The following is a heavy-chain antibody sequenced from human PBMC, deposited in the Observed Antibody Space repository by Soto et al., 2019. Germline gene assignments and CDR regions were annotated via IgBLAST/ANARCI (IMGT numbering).Heavy chain of an antibody. J-gene: IGHJ4*02. CDR1: GYTFTSYA. D-gene: IGHD3-22*01. CDR2: INAGNGNT. CDR3: ARGFITMIVVAPPDY. V-gene: IGHV1-3*01. Sequence: ASVKVSCKASGYTFTSYAMHWVRQAPGQRLEWMGWINAGNGNTKYSQKFQGRVTITRDTSASTAYMVLSSLRSEDTAVYYCARGFITMIVVAPPDYWGQGTLVTVSS.